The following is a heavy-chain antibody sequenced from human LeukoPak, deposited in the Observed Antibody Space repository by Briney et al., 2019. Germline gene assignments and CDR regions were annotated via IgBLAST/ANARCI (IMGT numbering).Heavy chain of an antibody. J-gene: IGHJ4*02. CDR1: GFTFSSYA. CDR3: AKEYYDILAGYLNEAGDY. CDR2: ISGSGGST. D-gene: IGHD3-9*01. V-gene: IGHV3-23*01. Sequence: GGSLRLSCAASGFTFSSYAMSWVRQAPGKGLEWVSAISGSGGSTYYADSVKGRFTISRDNSKNTLYLQMNSLRAEDTAVYYCAKEYYDILAGYLNEAGDYWGQGTLVTVSS.